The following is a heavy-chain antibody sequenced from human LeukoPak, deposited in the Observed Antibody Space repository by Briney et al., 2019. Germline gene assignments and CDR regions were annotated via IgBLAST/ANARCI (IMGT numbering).Heavy chain of an antibody. D-gene: IGHD5-12*01. V-gene: IGHV3-7*04. J-gene: IGHJ4*02. Sequence: GGSLRLSCAASRFTFSRFWVSWVRQAPGKGLEWVANIKQDGSEKYYVDSVKGRFTISRDNAKNSLYLQMNSLRAEDTAVFYCSRDGTYTDYDPDFDIWGQGTLVTVSS. CDR3: SRDGTYTDYDPDFDI. CDR2: IKQDGSEK. CDR1: RFTFSRFW.